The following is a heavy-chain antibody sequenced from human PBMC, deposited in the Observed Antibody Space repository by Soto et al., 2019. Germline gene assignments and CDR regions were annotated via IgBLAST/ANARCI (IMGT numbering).Heavy chain of an antibody. D-gene: IGHD3-10*01. CDR1: GFTVSNNY. J-gene: IGHJ4*02. CDR2: IYSGGYT. Sequence: EVQLVESGGGLIQPGGSLRLSCAVSGFTVSNNYMSWVRQAPGKGLEGVSVIYSGGYTAYGDSVKGRFTISRDNSKNTLYLKMKTRGAAGRGVYGCATHAGGGGYWGQGTLVTVSS. V-gene: IGHV3-53*01. CDR3: ATHAGGGGY.